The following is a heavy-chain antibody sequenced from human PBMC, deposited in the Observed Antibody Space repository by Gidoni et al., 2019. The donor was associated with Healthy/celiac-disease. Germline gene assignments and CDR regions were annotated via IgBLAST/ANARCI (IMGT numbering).Heavy chain of an antibody. V-gene: IGHV3-23*01. CDR2: LGGSGGST. J-gene: IGHJ5*02. D-gene: IGHD3-22*01. Sequence: EVQLLESGGGLVQPGGSLRLSWEASGFTFSSYDMSWVRQAPGKGLEWVSALGGSGGSTYYAVSVKGRFTISRDNSKNTLYLQMNSLRAEDTAVYYCAKVDYYDSSGYFPLSWFDPWGQGTLVTVSS. CDR1: GFTFSSYD. CDR3: AKVDYYDSSGYFPLSWFDP.